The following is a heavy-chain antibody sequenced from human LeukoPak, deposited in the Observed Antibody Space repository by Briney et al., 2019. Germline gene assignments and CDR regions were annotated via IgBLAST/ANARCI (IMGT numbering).Heavy chain of an antibody. CDR2: ISSSSSYI. D-gene: IGHD5-12*01. Sequence: GGSLRLSCAASGFTFSSYSMNWVRQAPGKGLEWVSSISSSSSYIYYADSVKGRFTISRDNAKNSLYLQMNSLRAEDTAVYYCARAGGGYAPFDYWGQGTLVTVSS. V-gene: IGHV3-21*01. CDR3: ARAGGGYAPFDY. J-gene: IGHJ4*02. CDR1: GFTFSSYS.